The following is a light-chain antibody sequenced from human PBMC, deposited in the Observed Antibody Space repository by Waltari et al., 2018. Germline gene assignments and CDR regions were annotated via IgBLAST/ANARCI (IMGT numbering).Light chain of an antibody. CDR1: QSVTSN. Sequence: IVMTQSPATLSVSPGERATLSCRASQSVTSNLAWYQQKPGQAPRLLIYGASTRATGVPVRFSGSGSGTEFTLTISSLQSEDLAVYYCQQYNRWTPELTFGGGTQVEIK. J-gene: IGKJ4*01. CDR2: GAS. CDR3: QQYNRWTPELT. V-gene: IGKV3-15*01.